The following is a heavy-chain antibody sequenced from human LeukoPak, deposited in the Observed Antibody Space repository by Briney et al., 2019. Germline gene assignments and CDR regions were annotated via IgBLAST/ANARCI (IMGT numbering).Heavy chain of an antibody. Sequence: GGSLRLSCTASGFTFGDYAMSWFRQAPGKGLEWVGFIRSKAYGGTTAYAASVKGRFTISRDDSKSIAYLQMNSLKTEDTAVYYCTRDYPYGSGRKLLLLPRTSGVYYMDVWGKGTTVTVSS. CDR2: IRSKAYGGTT. CDR1: GFTFGDYA. V-gene: IGHV3-49*03. CDR3: TRDYPYGSGRKLLLLPRTSGVYYMDV. J-gene: IGHJ6*03. D-gene: IGHD3-10*01.